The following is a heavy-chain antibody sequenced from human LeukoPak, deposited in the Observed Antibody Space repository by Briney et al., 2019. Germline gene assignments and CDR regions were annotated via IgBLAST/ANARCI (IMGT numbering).Heavy chain of an antibody. D-gene: IGHD5-18*01. CDR3: ASREGFSYADYYFDY. CDR1: GGSISSSSYY. J-gene: IGHJ4*02. Sequence: SETLSLTCTVSGGSISSSSYYWGWIRQPPGKGLEWIGSIYYSGSIYYNPSLKSRVTISVDTSKNQLSLKLRSVTAADTAVYYCASREGFSYADYYFDYWGQGTLVTVSS. CDR2: IYYSGSI. V-gene: IGHV4-39*01.